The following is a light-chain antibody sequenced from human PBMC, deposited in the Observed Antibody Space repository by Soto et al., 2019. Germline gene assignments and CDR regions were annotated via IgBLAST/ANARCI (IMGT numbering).Light chain of an antibody. Sequence: DLQMTQSPSTLSASVGDRVTITCRASQSIGNWLAWYQQKPGKAPKLLIYKASSLQSGVPSRFSGSGSGTEFTLTINSLQPDDFASYYCRQYNSYSGTFGQGTKV. J-gene: IGKJ1*01. V-gene: IGKV1-5*03. CDR1: QSIGNW. CDR2: KAS. CDR3: RQYNSYSGT.